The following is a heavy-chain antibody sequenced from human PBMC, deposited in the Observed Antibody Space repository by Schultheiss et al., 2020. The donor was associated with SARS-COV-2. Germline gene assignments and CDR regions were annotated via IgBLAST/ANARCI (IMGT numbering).Heavy chain of an antibody. CDR3: ARGFGTLYSSGWTEENDY. CDR2: ISAYNGNT. V-gene: IGHV1-18*04. CDR1: GYTFTSYG. D-gene: IGHD6-19*01. Sequence: ASVKVSCKASGYTFTSYGISWVRQAPGQGLEWMGWISAYNGNTNYAQKLQGRVTMTTDTSTSTAYMELRSLRSDDTAVYYCARGFGTLYSSGWTEENDYWGQGTLVTVSS. J-gene: IGHJ4*02.